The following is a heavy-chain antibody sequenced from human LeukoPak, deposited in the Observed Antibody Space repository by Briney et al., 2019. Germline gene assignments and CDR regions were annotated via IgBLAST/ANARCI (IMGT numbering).Heavy chain of an antibody. V-gene: IGHV1-2*02. D-gene: IGHD3-10*01. J-gene: IGHJ4*02. CDR3: ARDPGGFGGEYYFDH. CDR2: INPNSGGT. Sequence: GASVKVSCEASGYTFTGYYMHWVRQAPGQGLEWMGWINPNSGGTNYAQKFQGRVTMTRDTSISTAYMELSRLRSDDTAVYYCARDPGGFGGEYYFDHWGQGTLVTVSS. CDR1: GYTFTGYY.